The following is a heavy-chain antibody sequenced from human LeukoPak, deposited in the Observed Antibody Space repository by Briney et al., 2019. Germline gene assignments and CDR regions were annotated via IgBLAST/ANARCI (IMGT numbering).Heavy chain of an antibody. CDR2: ISGSGGST. J-gene: IGHJ4*02. CDR1: GFTFSSYA. V-gene: IGHV3-23*01. CDR3: ANLIVVVPAPFDY. Sequence: GGSLRLSCAASGFTFSSYAMSWVRQAPGKGLEWVSAISGSGGSTYYADSVKGRFTISRDNSKNTLYLQMNSLRAEDTAVYYCANLIVVVPAPFDYWGQGTQVTVSS. D-gene: IGHD2-2*01.